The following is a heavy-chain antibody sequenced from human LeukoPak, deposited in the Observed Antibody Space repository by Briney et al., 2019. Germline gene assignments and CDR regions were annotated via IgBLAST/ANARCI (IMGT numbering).Heavy chain of an antibody. V-gene: IGHV3-7*01. D-gene: IGHD1-26*01. CDR3: ARDRFPAGSYWLDDAFDI. CDR2: IKQDGSEK. Sequence: PGGSLRLSCAASGFTFSSYWMSWVRQAPGKGLEWVANIKQDGSEKYYVDSVKGRFTISRDNAKNSLYLQMNSLRPEDTAVYYCARDRFPAGSYWLDDAFDIWGQGTMVTVSS. J-gene: IGHJ3*02. CDR1: GFTFSSYW.